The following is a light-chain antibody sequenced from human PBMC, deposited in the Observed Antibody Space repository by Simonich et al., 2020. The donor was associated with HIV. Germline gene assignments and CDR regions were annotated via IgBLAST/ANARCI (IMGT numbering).Light chain of an antibody. CDR1: QGISNS. J-gene: IGKJ1*01. CDR3: QQYYSTPPT. CDR2: AAS. V-gene: IGKV1-NL1*01. Sequence: DIQMTQSPSSLSASVGDRVTITCRASQGISNSLAWYQQKPGKAPKLLLYAASRLESGVPSRCSGSGSGTDYTLTISSLQAEDVAIYYCQQYYSTPPTFGQGTKVEIK.